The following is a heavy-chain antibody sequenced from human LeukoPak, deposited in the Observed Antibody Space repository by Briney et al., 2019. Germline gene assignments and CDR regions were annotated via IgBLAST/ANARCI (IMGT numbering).Heavy chain of an antibody. D-gene: IGHD2-21*02. CDR1: GFTFSSYS. J-gene: IGHJ1*01. CDR3: TSWGDTTAEYFQR. Sequence: HPGGSLRLSCAAPGFTFSSYSTNWVRQAPGKGLEWVSYISSSSSTIYYADSVKGRFTISRDNAKNSLYLQMNSLRVEDTAVYYCTSWGDTTAEYFQRWGQGTLVTVSS. CDR2: ISSSSSTI. V-gene: IGHV3-48*01.